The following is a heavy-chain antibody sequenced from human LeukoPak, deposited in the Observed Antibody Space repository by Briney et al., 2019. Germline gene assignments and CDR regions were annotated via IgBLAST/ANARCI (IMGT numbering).Heavy chain of an antibody. J-gene: IGHJ4*02. CDR3: ARGVVAAPQTFDY. CDR1: GGSISSSSYY. CDR2: IYYSGST. Sequence: SETLSLTCTVSGGSISSSSYYWGWIRQPPGKGLEWIGSIYYSGSTYYNPSLKSRVTISVDTSKNQFSLKLSSVTAADTAVYYCARGVVAAPQTFDYWGQGTLVAVSS. V-gene: IGHV4-39*07. D-gene: IGHD2-15*01.